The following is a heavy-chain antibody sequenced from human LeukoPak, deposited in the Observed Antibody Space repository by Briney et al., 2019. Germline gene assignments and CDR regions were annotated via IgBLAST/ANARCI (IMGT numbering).Heavy chain of an antibody. CDR3: AKRTTVSSGLLRSYYYYYGMDV. Sequence: PGGSLRLSCAASGFDFSNYWMYWVRQAPGKGLEWVANIKQDGSVKYYVDSVRGRFTISRDNAKNSLSLQMNSLRAEDTAVYYCAKRTTVSSGLLRSYYYYYGMDVWGQGTTVTVSS. V-gene: IGHV3-7*03. CDR2: IKQDGSVK. CDR1: GFDFSNYW. D-gene: IGHD6-19*01. J-gene: IGHJ6*02.